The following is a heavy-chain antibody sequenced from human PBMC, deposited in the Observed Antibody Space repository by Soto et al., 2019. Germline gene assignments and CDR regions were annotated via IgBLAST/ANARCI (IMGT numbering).Heavy chain of an antibody. J-gene: IGHJ6*02. CDR1: GFTFSTYA. D-gene: IGHD6-13*01. V-gene: IGHV3-23*01. CDR2: ISGSGDST. Sequence: EVQLLESGGGLVQPGGSLRLSCAASGFTFSTYALSWVRQAPGKGLEWVSVISGSGDSTYYADSVKGRFTISRDSXKIXLYLQMNSLSAEDTAIYYCAKGRSWYYYYYYGLDVWGQGTPVTVSS. CDR3: AKGRSWYYYYYYGLDV.